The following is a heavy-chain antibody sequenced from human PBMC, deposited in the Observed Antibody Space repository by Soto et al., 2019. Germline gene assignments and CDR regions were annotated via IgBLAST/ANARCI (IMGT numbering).Heavy chain of an antibody. J-gene: IGHJ4*02. Sequence: QVQLVQSGAEVKKPGSSVKVSCKASGGTFSSYAISWVRQAPGQGLEWMGGIIPIFGTANYAQKFQGRVTITAAEATSTAYMGLSSRRAEDTAVYYCAAGMAAGRGYWGQGTLGTGSS. CDR2: IIPIFGTA. CDR3: AAGMAAGRGY. CDR1: GGTFSSYA. V-gene: IGHV1-69*12. D-gene: IGHD6-25*01.